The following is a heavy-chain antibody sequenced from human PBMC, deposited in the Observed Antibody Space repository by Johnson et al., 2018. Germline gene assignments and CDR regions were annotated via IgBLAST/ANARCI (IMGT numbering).Heavy chain of an antibody. Sequence: EVQLLETGGGLVQXGGSLRLSCAASGFTFSDHYMDWVRQAPGKGLEGVGRIKDKVNSYTTQYAAAVDGSFTISRDDSKNSLYLQMNSLKTEDTAMYYCARGARAFDIWGQGTMVTVSS. CDR1: GFTFSDHY. CDR2: IKDKVNSYTT. CDR3: ARGARAFDI. J-gene: IGHJ3*02. V-gene: IGHV3-72*01.